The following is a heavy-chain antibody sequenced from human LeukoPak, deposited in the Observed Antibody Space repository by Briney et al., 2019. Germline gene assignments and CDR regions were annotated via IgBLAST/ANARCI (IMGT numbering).Heavy chain of an antibody. CDR1: GYTFTSYD. V-gene: IGHV1-8*01. Sequence: ASVKVSCKASGYTFTSYDINWVRQATGQGLEWMGWMNPNSGNTGYAQKFQGRVTMTRNTSISTAYMEPSSLRSEDTAVYYCARGSKFLEWLLQSYYYYYYGMDVWGQGTTVTVSS. J-gene: IGHJ6*02. D-gene: IGHD3-3*01. CDR2: MNPNSGNT. CDR3: ARGSKFLEWLLQSYYYYYYGMDV.